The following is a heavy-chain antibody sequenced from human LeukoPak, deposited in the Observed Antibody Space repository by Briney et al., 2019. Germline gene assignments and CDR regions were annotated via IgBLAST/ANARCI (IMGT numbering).Heavy chain of an antibody. J-gene: IGHJ3*02. CDR2: ISSSSSYI. D-gene: IGHD3-22*01. V-gene: IGHV3-21*04. Sequence: GGSLRLSCAASGLTFSSHEMNWVRQAPGKGLEWVSSISSSSSYIYYADSVKGRFTISRDNAKNSLYLQMNSLRAEDMALYYCARYDSSGSEAFDIWGQGTMVTVSS. CDR3: ARYDSSGSEAFDI. CDR1: GLTFSSHE.